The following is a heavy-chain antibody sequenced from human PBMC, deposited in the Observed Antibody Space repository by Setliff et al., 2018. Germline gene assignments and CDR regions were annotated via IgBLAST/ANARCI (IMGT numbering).Heavy chain of an antibody. CDR2: IDYRGST. J-gene: IGHJ6*04. Sequence: SETLSLTCSVSGVSLTSSHFFWSWIRQRPGKGLEWIGKIDYRGSTRYNPSLETRVSMSVDTSKNQFSLRLTSVTDADTAVYYCAMDQGVVWGKGTTVTVSS. V-gene: IGHV4-31*03. CDR1: GVSLTSSHFF. D-gene: IGHD2-2*03. CDR3: AMDQGVV.